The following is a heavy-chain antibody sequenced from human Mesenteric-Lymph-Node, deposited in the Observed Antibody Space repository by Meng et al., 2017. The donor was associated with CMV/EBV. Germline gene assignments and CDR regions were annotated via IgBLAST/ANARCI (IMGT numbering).Heavy chain of an antibody. J-gene: IGHJ4*02. CDR3: TRVYCSSTSCYREAYYFDY. V-gene: IGHV3-49*04. D-gene: IGHD2-2*02. CDR2: IRSKAYGGTT. Sequence: GGSLRLSCAVSGLTFSSYSMNWVRQAPGKGLEWVGFIRSKAYGGTTEYAASVKGRFTISRDDSKSIAYLQMNSLKTEDTAVYYCTRVYCSSTSCYREAYYFDYWGQGTLVTVSS. CDR1: GLTFSSYS.